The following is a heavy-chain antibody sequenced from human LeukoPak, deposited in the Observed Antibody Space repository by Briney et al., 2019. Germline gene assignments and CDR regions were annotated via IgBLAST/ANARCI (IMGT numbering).Heavy chain of an antibody. Sequence: KPSETLSLTCAVYGGSFSGYYWSWIRQPPGKGLEWIGEINHSGSTNYNPSLKSRVTISVDRSKNQFSLKLSSVTAADTAVYYCARAGVYGEEDYWGQGTLVTVSS. CDR3: ARAGVYGEEDY. J-gene: IGHJ4*02. CDR1: GGSFSGYY. D-gene: IGHD4-17*01. CDR2: INHSGST. V-gene: IGHV4-34*01.